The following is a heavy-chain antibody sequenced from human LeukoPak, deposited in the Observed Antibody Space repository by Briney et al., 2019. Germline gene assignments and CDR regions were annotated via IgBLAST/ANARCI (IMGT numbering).Heavy chain of an antibody. CDR3: AKFFTGEYVRAFDI. Sequence: PGGSLRLSCAASGFTFSSYGMHRVRQAPGKGLEWVALISYDGSNKYYADSVKGRFTISRDNSKNTLYLQMNSLRAEDTAVYYCAKFFTGEYVRAFDIWGQGTMVTVSS. J-gene: IGHJ3*02. D-gene: IGHD3-10*02. CDR1: GFTFSSYG. V-gene: IGHV3-30*18. CDR2: ISYDGSNK.